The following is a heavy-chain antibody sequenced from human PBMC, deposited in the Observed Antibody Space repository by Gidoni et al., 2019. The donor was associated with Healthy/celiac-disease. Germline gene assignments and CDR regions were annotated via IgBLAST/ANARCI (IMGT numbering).Heavy chain of an antibody. V-gene: IGHV3-53*04. CDR1: GFTVSSNY. Sequence: EVQLVESGGGLVQPGGSLRLSCAASGFTVSSNYMRWVRQAPGKGLEWVSVIYSGGSTYYADSVKGRFTISRHNSKNTLYLQMNSLRAEDTAVYYCARDDRNYDILTGYYYYGMDVWGQGTTVTVSS. CDR2: IYSGGST. D-gene: IGHD3-9*01. CDR3: ARDDRNYDILTGYYYYGMDV. J-gene: IGHJ6*02.